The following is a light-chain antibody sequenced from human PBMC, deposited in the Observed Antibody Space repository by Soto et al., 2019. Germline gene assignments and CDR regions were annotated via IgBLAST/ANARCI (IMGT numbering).Light chain of an antibody. CDR2: LAS. CDR3: HQRQSWPRT. J-gene: IGKJ1*01. Sequence: IVLTQSPATLSSFPGDRVTLSCRASQAVNTRLAWYQHKPGQAPRLLIYLASNRAAGVPARFSGSGSGTDFTLTISDVEPEDFAVYYCHQRQSWPRTVGQGTKVDSK. CDR1: QAVNTR. V-gene: IGKV3-11*01.